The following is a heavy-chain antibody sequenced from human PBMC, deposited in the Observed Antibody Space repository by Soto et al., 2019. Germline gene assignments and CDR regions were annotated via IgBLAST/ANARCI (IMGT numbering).Heavy chain of an antibody. D-gene: IGHD3-10*01. CDR1: GFTFSSYS. CDR2: ISSSSSYI. V-gene: IGHV3-21*01. CDR3: ARGDSLLSLWFGELLHPFDY. Sequence: LRLSCAASGFTFSSYSMNWVRQAPGKGLEWVSSISSSSSYIYYADSVKGRFTIFRDNAKNSLYLQMNSLRAEDTAVYYCARGDSLLSLWFGELLHPFDYWGQGTLVTVSS. J-gene: IGHJ4*02.